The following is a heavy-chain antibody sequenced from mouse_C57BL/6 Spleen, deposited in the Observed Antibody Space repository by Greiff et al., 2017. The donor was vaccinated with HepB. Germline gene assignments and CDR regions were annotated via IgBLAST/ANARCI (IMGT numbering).Heavy chain of an antibody. D-gene: IGHD1-3*01. Sequence: EVKLQESGGGLVKPGGSLKLSCAASGFTFSDYGMHWVRQAPEKGLEWVAYISSGSSTIYYADTVKGRFTISRDNAKNTLFLQMTSLRSEDTAMYYSDEEWFFDYWGQGTTLTVSS. J-gene: IGHJ2*01. V-gene: IGHV5-17*01. CDR3: DEEWFFDY. CDR1: GFTFSDYG. CDR2: ISSGSSTI.